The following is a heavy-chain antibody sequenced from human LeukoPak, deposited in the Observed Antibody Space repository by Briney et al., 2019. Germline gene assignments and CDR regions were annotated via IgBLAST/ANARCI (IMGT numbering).Heavy chain of an antibody. CDR3: ARGQWPRYYYGMDV. Sequence: PGGSLRLSCVVSGFTFSSYGMHWVRQAPGKGLEWVAVISYDGSNKYYADSVKGRFTISRDNSKNTLYLQMNSLRAEDTAVYYCARGQWPRYYYGMDVWGQGTTVTVSS. CDR2: ISYDGSNK. D-gene: IGHD6-19*01. V-gene: IGHV3-30*19. CDR1: GFTFSSYG. J-gene: IGHJ6*02.